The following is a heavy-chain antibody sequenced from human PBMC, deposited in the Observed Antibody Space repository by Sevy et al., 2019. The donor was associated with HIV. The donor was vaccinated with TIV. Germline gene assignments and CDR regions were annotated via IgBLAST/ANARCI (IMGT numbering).Heavy chain of an antibody. D-gene: IGHD3-3*01. CDR2: MLGTGGDT. Sequence: GESLKISCAASGFTFSSYAMSWVRQAPGKGLEWVSAMLGTGGDTYYADSVKGRFTISRDNSKNTLYLQMNNLRAEDTAVYYCAKRGAVPIFGVFTPFDSWGQGTLVTVSS. CDR3: AKRGAVPIFGVFTPFDS. V-gene: IGHV3-23*01. CDR1: GFTFSSYA. J-gene: IGHJ4*02.